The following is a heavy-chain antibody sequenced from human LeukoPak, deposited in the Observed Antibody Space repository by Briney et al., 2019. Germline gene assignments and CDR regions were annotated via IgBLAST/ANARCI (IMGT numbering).Heavy chain of an antibody. CDR1: GGSISSSRYY. J-gene: IGHJ4*02. D-gene: IGHD2-2*02. CDR3: ARHHPSIVVVPAAIDY. V-gene: IGHV4-39*01. CDR2: IYYSGST. Sequence: PSETLSLTCTVSGGSISSSRYYWGWIRQPPGKGLEWIGSIYYSGSTYYNPSLKSRVTISVDTSKNQFSLKLSSVTAADTAVYYCARHHPSIVVVPAAIDYWGQGTLVTVSS.